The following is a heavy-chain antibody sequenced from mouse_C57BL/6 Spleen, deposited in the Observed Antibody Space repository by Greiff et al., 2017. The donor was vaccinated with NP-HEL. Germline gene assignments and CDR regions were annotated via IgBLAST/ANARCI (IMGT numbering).Heavy chain of an antibody. J-gene: IGHJ4*01. V-gene: IGHV1-80*01. CDR3: ARGSDYDVDYAMDY. Sequence: VQLQQSGAELVKPGASVKISCKASGYAFSSYWMNWVKRRPGKGLEWIGQIYPGDGDTNYNGKFKGKATLTADKSSSTAYMQLSSLTSEDSAVYFCARGSDYDVDYAMDYWGQGTSVTVSS. CDR2: IYPGDGDT. D-gene: IGHD2-4*01. CDR1: GYAFSSYW.